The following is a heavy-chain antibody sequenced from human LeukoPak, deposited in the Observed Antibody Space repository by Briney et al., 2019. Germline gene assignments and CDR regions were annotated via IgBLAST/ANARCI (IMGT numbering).Heavy chain of an antibody. J-gene: IGHJ5*02. D-gene: IGHD2-2*01. V-gene: IGHV3-30*02. Sequence: GGSLRLSCAASGFTFSNYGMHWVRQAPGKGLEWVAFIHFDGSEIYYADSVKGRFAISRDNSKNTLYLQMNRVTSGDTAVYHCAKDRCSSTSCPNWFDPWGQGTLVTVSP. CDR2: IHFDGSEI. CDR3: AKDRCSSTSCPNWFDP. CDR1: GFTFSNYG.